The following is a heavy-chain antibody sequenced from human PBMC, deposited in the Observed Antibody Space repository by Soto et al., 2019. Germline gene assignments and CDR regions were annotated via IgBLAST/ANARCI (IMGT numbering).Heavy chain of an antibody. CDR3: ARGVGGSGLNWFDP. V-gene: IGHV4-4*02. J-gene: IGHJ5*02. CDR1: GVSISSTHW. D-gene: IGHD6-19*01. Sequence: SETLSLTCAVSGVSISSTHWWTWVRQPPGKGLEWIGEIYHLGSTNNYNPSLKSRVTISLNKPNNQLSMKLASVTAADTAVYYCARGVGGSGLNWFDPWGQGTLVTVSS. CDR2: IYHLGSTN.